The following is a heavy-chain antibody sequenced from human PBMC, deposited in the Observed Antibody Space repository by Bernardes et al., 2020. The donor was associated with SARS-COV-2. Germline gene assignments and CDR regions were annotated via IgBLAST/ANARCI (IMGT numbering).Heavy chain of an antibody. CDR1: GFTFSSYG. CDR2: IWYDGSNK. CDR3: ARDNGDGYNSADWYFDL. D-gene: IGHD1-1*01. J-gene: IGHJ2*01. V-gene: IGHV3-33*01. Sequence: GGSLRLSCAASGFTFSSYGMHWVRQAPGKGLEWVAVIWYDGSNKYYADSVKGRFTISRDNSKNTLYLQMNSLRAEDTAVYYCARDNGDGYNSADWYFDLWGRGTLVTVSS.